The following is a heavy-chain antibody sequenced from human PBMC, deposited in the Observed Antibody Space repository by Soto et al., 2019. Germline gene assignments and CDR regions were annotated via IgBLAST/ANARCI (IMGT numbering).Heavy chain of an antibody. CDR3: AHPECFCSADSCHPPFYF. J-gene: IGHJ4*02. V-gene: IGHV2-5*02. CDR2: LYWDDDK. CDR1: GFSLSTRGVG. D-gene: IGHD2-15*01. Sequence: SGPTLVNPTQTLTLTCTFSGFSLSTRGVGVGWIRQPPGKALEWLALLYWDDDKRCSPTLNNSASLTKDTSKNHGVLTMTNMDPVAAATYYGAHPECFCSADSCHPPFYFWGQGTLVTVSS.